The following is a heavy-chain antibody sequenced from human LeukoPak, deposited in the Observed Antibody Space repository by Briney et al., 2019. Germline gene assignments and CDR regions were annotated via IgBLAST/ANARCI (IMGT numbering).Heavy chain of an antibody. CDR3: ARDNPVEWRQFGYDAFDI. V-gene: IGHV3-21*01. D-gene: IGHD5-24*01. Sequence: GGSLRLSCAASGFTFSSYSMNWVRQAPGKGLEWVSSISSSSYIYYADSVKGRFTISRDNAKNSLYLQMNSLRAEDTAVYYCARDNPVEWRQFGYDAFDIWGQGTMVTVSS. J-gene: IGHJ3*02. CDR2: ISSSSYI. CDR1: GFTFSSYS.